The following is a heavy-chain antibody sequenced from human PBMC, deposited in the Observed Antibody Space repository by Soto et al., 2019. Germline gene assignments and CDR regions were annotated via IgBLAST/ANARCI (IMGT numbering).Heavy chain of an antibody. CDR1: GYTFTSYG. J-gene: IGHJ4*02. V-gene: IGHV1-18*01. CDR2: ISAYNGNT. D-gene: IGHD3-3*01. Sequence: ASVKVSCKASGYTFTSYGISWVRQAPGQGLEWMGWISAYNGNTNYAQKLQGRVTMTTDTSTSTAYMELRSLRSDDTAVYYCARGTQSITIFGVVINPLDYWGQGTLDTVSS. CDR3: ARGTQSITIFGVVINPLDY.